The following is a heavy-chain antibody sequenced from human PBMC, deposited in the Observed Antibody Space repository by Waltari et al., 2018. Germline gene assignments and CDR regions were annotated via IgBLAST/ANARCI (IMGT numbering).Heavy chain of an antibody. CDR3: ARGSSGWCFDY. V-gene: IGHV1-2*02. CDR2: TNHTTGGT. CDR1: GYTLTGHY. Sequence: QVQLVQSGAEVRKPGASVRVSCKASGYTLTGHYMQWVGQAPGQGLEWGGRTNHTTGGTDDAQKFQGKVTNTRDPYISTAYMEVSSVYYGDTAAYSWARGSSGWCFDYWGQGTLVIVSS. D-gene: IGHD6-19*01. J-gene: IGHJ4*02.